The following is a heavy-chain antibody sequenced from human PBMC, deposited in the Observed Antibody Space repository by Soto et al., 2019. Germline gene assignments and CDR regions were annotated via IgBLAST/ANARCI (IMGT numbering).Heavy chain of an antibody. D-gene: IGHD6-19*01. J-gene: IGHJ6*02. V-gene: IGHV4-34*01. CDR1: GGSFSGYY. CDR3: ARSRTQWLVSPRGDYYYGMDV. Sequence: PSETLSLTCAVYGGSFSGYYWSWIRQPPGKGLEWIGEINHSGSTNYSPSLKSRVTISVDTSKNQFSLKLSSVTAADTAVYYCARSRTQWLVSPRGDYYYGMDVWGQGATVTVSS. CDR2: INHSGST.